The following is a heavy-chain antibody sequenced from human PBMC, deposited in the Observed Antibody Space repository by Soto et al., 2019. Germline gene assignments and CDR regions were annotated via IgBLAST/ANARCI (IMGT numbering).Heavy chain of an antibody. CDR2: ITPYNGHA. V-gene: IGHV1-18*01. CDR1: GYTFNTYA. CDR3: ARGRTWGARDFDY. Sequence: QVQLVQSGTEVKRPGASVRVSRKASGYTFNTYAISWVRQAPGQGLEWMGWITPYNGHADYAQKFQVRVTMTTDTSTNTVSMELRGLRSDDTAVYYCARGRTWGARDFDYWGQGTLVTVSS. D-gene: IGHD3-16*01. J-gene: IGHJ4*02.